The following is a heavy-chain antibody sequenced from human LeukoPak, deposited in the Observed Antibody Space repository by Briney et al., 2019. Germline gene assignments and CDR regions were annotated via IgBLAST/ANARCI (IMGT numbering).Heavy chain of an antibody. Sequence: PGGSLRLSCTASGFPFIEYSMNWVRQVPGKGLEWISYIGIDSGNTKYADSVRGRFTISADKAKNSLYLQMNSLRVEDTAVYYCERDHNYAFDNWGQGTLVSVAS. CDR1: GFPFIEYS. CDR3: ERDHNYAFDN. V-gene: IGHV3-48*01. D-gene: IGHD1-1*01. J-gene: IGHJ4*02. CDR2: IGIDSGNT.